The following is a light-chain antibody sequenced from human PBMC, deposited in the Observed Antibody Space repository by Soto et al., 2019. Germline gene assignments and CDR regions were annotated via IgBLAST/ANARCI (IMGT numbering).Light chain of an antibody. V-gene: IGKV1-5*03. CDR1: QSIGTW. J-gene: IGKJ1*01. Sequence: DIQMTQSPSTLSASVGDRVTITCRASQSIGTWLAWYQQKPGKAPKLLIYRASNLESGVPSSFSGSGSGTEFSLTISSLQPDDFETYYGQQYNAFSTFGQGTKVEIK. CDR3: QQYNAFST. CDR2: RAS.